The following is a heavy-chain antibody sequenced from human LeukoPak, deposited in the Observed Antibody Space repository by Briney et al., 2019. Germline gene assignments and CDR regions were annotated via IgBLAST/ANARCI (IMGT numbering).Heavy chain of an antibody. J-gene: IGHJ4*02. CDR2: INHSGST. CDR1: GGSFSGYY. D-gene: IGHD3-16*02. Sequence: SETLSLTCAVYGGSFSGYYWSWIRQPPGKGLEWIGEINHSGSTNYNPSLKSRVTISVGTSKNQFSLKLSSVTAADTAVYYCARGHYDYVWGSYRYSPTLDYWGQGTLVTVSS. V-gene: IGHV4-34*01. CDR3: ARGHYDYVWGSYRYSPTLDY.